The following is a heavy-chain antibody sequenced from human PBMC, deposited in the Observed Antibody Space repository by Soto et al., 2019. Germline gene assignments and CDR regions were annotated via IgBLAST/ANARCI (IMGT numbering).Heavy chain of an antibody. CDR1: GYTLTELS. CDR2: FDPEDGET. V-gene: IGHV1-24*01. J-gene: IGHJ5*02. CDR3: ATERIAEAGSYNWFDP. Sequence: ASVKVSCKVSGYTLTELSMHWVRQAPGKGLEWMGGFDPEDGETIYAQKFQGRVTMTEDTSTDTAYMELSSLRSEDTAVYYCATERIAEAGSYNWFDPWGQGTLVTVSS. D-gene: IGHD6-13*01.